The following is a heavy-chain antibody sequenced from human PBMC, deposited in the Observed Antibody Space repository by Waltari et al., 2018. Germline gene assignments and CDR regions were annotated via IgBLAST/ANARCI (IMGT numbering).Heavy chain of an antibody. D-gene: IGHD1-1*01. J-gene: IGHJ4*02. CDR1: GFTFSNYP. Sequence: EVQLLESGGGLVQPGGSLTLSCAASGFTFSNYPVTWVRQAPGKGLEWVSAIGGSGGTTYFADSVKGRFTISRDNSKDTLYLQMNSLRAEDTAVYYCAKLPTATSFLDYWGQGTLVTVSS. V-gene: IGHV3-23*01. CDR3: AKLPTATSFLDY. CDR2: IGGSGGTT.